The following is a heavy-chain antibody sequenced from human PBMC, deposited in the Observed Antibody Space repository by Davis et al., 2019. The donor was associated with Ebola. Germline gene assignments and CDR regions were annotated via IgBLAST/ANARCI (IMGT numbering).Heavy chain of an antibody. D-gene: IGHD3-22*01. V-gene: IGHV3-23*01. CDR3: AKEIPTYYYDSSGYYNGRGYFDY. Sequence: GESLKIPCAASGFPFSSYAMSWVRQAPGKGLEWVSASSGSGGSTYYADSVKGRFTISRDNSKNTLYLQMNSLRAEDTAVYYCAKEIPTYYYDSSGYYNGRGYFDYWGQGTLVTVSS. CDR2: SSGSGGST. CDR1: GFPFSSYA. J-gene: IGHJ4*02.